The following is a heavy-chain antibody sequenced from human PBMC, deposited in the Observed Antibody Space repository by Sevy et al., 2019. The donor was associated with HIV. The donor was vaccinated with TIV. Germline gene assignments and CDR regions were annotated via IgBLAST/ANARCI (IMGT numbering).Heavy chain of an antibody. CDR3: ATLEYFCDTSGYSSGDY. CDR1: GYTLSDLS. Sequence: ASVKVSCKVSGYTLSDLSMYWVRQAPGKGLEWMGGFDPEDGETIYAQKFQGRVTMTEDTSTDTAYMELSSLRSEDTAVYYCATLEYFCDTSGYSSGDYWGQGTLVTVSS. D-gene: IGHD3-22*01. CDR2: FDPEDGET. V-gene: IGHV1-24*01. J-gene: IGHJ4*02.